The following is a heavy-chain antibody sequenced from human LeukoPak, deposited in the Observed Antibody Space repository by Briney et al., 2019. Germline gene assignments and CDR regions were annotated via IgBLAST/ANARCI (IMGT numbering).Heavy chain of an antibody. CDR2: IYYSGST. CDR3: ARDLNDFWSGPYLDY. CDR1: GGSISSSSYY. V-gene: IGHV4-39*02. Sequence: SETLSLTCTVSGGSISSSSYYWGWIRQPPGKGLEWIGSIYYSGSTHYNPSLKSRVTISLETSKNQFSLKLSSVTAADTAVYYCARDLNDFWSGPYLDYWGQGTLVTVSS. J-gene: IGHJ4*02. D-gene: IGHD3-3*01.